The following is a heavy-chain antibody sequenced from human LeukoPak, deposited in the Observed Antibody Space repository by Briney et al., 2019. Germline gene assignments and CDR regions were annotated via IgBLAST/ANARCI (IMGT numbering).Heavy chain of an antibody. CDR1: GGSLSGYY. V-gene: IGHV4-34*01. Sequence: SETLSLTCAVYGGSLSGYYWSWIRQPPGKGLEWIGEINHSGSTNYNPSLKSRVTISVDTSKNQFSLKLSSVTAADTAVYYCARKSGYYGANDYWGQGTLVTVSS. CDR2: INHSGST. CDR3: ARKSGYYGANDY. J-gene: IGHJ4*02. D-gene: IGHD3-3*01.